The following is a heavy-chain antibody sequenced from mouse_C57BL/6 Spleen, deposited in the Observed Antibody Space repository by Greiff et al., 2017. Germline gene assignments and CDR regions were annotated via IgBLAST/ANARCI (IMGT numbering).Heavy chain of an antibody. Sequence: QVQLQQSGAELVRPGASVKLSCKASGYTFTDYYINWVKQRPGQGLEWIARIYPGSGNTYYNEKFKGKATLTAEKSSSTAYMQLSSLTSEDSAVYFCARQVAYWGQGTLVTVSA. J-gene: IGHJ3*01. CDR1: GYTFTDYY. CDR2: IYPGSGNT. CDR3: ARQVAY. V-gene: IGHV1-76*01.